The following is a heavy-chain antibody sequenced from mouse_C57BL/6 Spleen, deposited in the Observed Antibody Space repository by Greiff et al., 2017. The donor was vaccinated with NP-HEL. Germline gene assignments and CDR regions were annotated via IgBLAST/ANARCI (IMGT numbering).Heavy chain of an antibody. CDR2: IYPGSGST. D-gene: IGHD1-1*01. CDR1: GYTFTSYW. CDR3: ARRDYGSSSLFDY. V-gene: IGHV1-55*01. Sequence: QVQLQQPGAELVKPGASVKMSCKASGYTFTSYWITWVKQRPGQGLEWIGDIYPGSGSTNYNEKFKSEATLTVDTSSSTAYMQLSSLTSEDSAVYYCARRDYGSSSLFDYWGQGTTLTVSS. J-gene: IGHJ2*01.